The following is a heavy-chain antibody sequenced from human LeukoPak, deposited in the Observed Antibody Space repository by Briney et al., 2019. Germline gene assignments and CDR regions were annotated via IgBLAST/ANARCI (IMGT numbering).Heavy chain of an antibody. CDR2: INGNGGST. J-gene: IGHJ6*03. CDR3: TTRDTYYDSSGYHPPHYYYMDV. V-gene: IGHV3-23*01. Sequence: GGSLRLSCAASGFTFSNYAMSWVRQAPGKGLEWVSGINGNGGSTYNADSVKGRFTISRDDSKNTLYLQMNSLKTEDTAVYYCTTRDTYYDSSGYHPPHYYYMDVWGKGTTVTISS. CDR1: GFTFSNYA. D-gene: IGHD3-22*01.